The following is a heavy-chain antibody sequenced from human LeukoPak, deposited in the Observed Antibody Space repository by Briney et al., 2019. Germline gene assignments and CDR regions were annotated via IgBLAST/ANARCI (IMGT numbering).Heavy chain of an antibody. CDR1: GGSISSYY. CDR2: IYYSGST. CDR3: ARGRPDLSYYDSSGYYSLDY. Sequence: SETLSLTCTVSGGSISSYYWSWIRQPPGKGLEWIGYIYYSGSTNYNPSLKSRVTISVDTSKNQFSLKLSSVTAADTAVYYCARGRPDLSYYDSSGYYSLDYWGQGTLVTVSS. V-gene: IGHV4-59*08. J-gene: IGHJ4*02. D-gene: IGHD3-22*01.